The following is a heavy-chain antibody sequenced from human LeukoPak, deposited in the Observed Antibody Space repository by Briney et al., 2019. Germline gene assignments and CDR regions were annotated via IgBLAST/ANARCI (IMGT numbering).Heavy chain of an antibody. CDR1: GFTFSGYA. V-gene: IGHV3-23*01. CDR2: ISGSGGST. D-gene: IGHD2-15*01. CDR3: AKARVVVVAAADY. J-gene: IGHJ4*02. Sequence: GGSLRLSCAASGFTFSGYAMSWVRQAPGKGLEWVSAISGSGGSTYYADSVKGRFTISRDNSKNTLYLQMNSLRAEDTAVYYCAKARVVVVAAADYWGQGTLVTVSP.